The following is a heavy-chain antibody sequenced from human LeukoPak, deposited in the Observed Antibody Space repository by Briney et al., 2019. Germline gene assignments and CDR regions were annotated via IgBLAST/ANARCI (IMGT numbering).Heavy chain of an antibody. J-gene: IGHJ3*02. CDR3: AKIRQYYYDSSGYNDAFDI. Sequence: PGGSLRLSCAASGFTFSSYAMSWVRQAPGKGLEWVSAISGSGGSTYYADSVRGRFTISRDNSKNTLYLQMNSLRAEDTAVYYCAKIRQYYYDSSGYNDAFDIWGQGTMVTVSS. V-gene: IGHV3-23*01. CDR1: GFTFSSYA. CDR2: ISGSGGST. D-gene: IGHD3-22*01.